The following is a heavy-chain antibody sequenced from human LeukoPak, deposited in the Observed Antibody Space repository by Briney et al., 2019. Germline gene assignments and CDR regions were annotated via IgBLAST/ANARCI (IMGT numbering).Heavy chain of an antibody. Sequence: GGSLRLSCAASGFTFSSYEMNWVRQAPGKGLEWVSYISSSGSTIYYADSVKGRFTISRDNAKNSLYLQMNSLRAEDTAVYYCARDWGERDTAMVTDYWGQGTLVTVSS. J-gene: IGHJ4*02. D-gene: IGHD5-18*01. CDR1: GFTFSSYE. V-gene: IGHV3-48*03. CDR3: ARDWGERDTAMVTDY. CDR2: ISSSGSTI.